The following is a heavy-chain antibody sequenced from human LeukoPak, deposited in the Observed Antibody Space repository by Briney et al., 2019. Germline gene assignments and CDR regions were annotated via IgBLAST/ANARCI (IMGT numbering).Heavy chain of an antibody. CDR3: ARYKDRLGYSSSWYYFDY. CDR2: INHSGST. Sequence: PSETLSLTCAVYGGSFSGYYWSWIRQPPGKGLEWIGEINHSGSTNYNPSLKSRVTISVDTSKNQFSLKRSSVTAADTAVYYCARYKDRLGYSSSWYYFDYWSQGTLVTVSS. J-gene: IGHJ4*02. CDR1: GGSFSGYY. D-gene: IGHD6-13*01. V-gene: IGHV4-34*01.